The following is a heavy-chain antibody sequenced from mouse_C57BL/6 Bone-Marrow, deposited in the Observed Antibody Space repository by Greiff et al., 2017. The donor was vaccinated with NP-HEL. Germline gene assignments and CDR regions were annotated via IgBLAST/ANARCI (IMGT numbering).Heavy chain of an antibody. Sequence: QVQLQQSGAELVRPGASVTLSCKASGYTFTDYEMHWVKQTPVHGLEWIGAIDPETGGTSSNQKFKGKATLTVDKSSSTAYMELRSLTSEDSAVYYCARSGLWYPYYFDYWGQGTTLTVSS. V-gene: IGHV1-15*01. J-gene: IGHJ2*01. CDR2: IDPETGGT. CDR3: ARSGLWYPYYFDY. D-gene: IGHD2-1*01. CDR1: GYTFTDYE.